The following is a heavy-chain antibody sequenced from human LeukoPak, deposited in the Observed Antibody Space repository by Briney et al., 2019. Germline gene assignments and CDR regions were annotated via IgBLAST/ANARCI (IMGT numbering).Heavy chain of an antibody. J-gene: IGHJ4*02. D-gene: IGHD2/OR15-2a*01. Sequence: GGSLRLSCAASGFSFSSYAMSWVRQAPGKGLEWVSGISGSDGSTYYADSVKGRFTISRDNSKNTLYLQMNSLRAEDTAVYYCARAGNTRFDYWGQGTLVTVSS. V-gene: IGHV3-23*01. CDR1: GFSFSSYA. CDR3: ARAGNTRFDY. CDR2: ISGSDGST.